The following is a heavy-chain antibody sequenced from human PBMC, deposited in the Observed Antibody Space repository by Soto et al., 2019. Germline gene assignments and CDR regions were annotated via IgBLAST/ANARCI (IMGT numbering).Heavy chain of an antibody. D-gene: IGHD3-3*01. CDR3: ARDGDDFWSGYYTARRYYYYYGMDV. J-gene: IGHJ6*02. Sequence: QVHLVESGGGVVQPGRSLRLSCAASGITFSIYGMHWVRQAPGTGLEWVAFISYDGSNKYYADSVKGRFTISRDNSKNTLYLQMNSLRAEDTAVYYCARDGDDFWSGYYTARRYYYYYGMDVWGQGTTVTVSS. V-gene: IGHV3-30*03. CDR2: ISYDGSNK. CDR1: GITFSIYG.